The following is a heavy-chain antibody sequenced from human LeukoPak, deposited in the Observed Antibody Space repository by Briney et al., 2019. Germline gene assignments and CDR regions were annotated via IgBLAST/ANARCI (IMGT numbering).Heavy chain of an antibody. Sequence: PGGSLRLSCAASGFTFSSYSMNWVRQAPGKGLEWVSYISSSGSTIYYADSVKGRFTISRDNAKNSLYLQMNSLRAEDTAVYYCARDRQADGDYVYYGMDVWGQGTTVTVSS. CDR1: GFTFSSYS. V-gene: IGHV3-48*04. CDR3: ARDRQADGDYVYYGMDV. J-gene: IGHJ6*02. D-gene: IGHD4-17*01. CDR2: ISSSGSTI.